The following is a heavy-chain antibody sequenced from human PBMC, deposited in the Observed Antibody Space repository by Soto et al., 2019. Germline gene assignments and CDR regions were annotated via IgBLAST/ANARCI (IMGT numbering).Heavy chain of an antibody. CDR2: ISGSGGST. J-gene: IGHJ4*02. V-gene: IGHV3-23*01. D-gene: IGHD3-9*01. Sequence: GGSLRLSCAASGFTFSSYAMSWVRQAPGKGLEWVSAISGSGGSTYYADSVKGRFTISRDNSKNTLYLQMNSLRAEDTAVYYCAKDPYYDILTGYYLDYWGQGTLVTVSS. CDR1: GFTFSSYA. CDR3: AKDPYYDILTGYYLDY.